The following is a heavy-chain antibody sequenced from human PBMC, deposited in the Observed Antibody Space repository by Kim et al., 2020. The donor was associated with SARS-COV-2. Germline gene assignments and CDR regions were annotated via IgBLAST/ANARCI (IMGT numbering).Heavy chain of an antibody. Sequence: GGSLRLSCAASGLTSTSHWMHWVRQAPGKGLVWVSRINSDGSSTNYADSVKGRFTISRDSAKNTLYLQMNSLRADDTAAYYCAEVPYSNYAASWGQGTLV. V-gene: IGHV3-74*01. J-gene: IGHJ4*02. CDR2: INSDGSST. CDR1: GLTSTSHW. CDR3: AEVPYSNYAAS. D-gene: IGHD4-4*01.